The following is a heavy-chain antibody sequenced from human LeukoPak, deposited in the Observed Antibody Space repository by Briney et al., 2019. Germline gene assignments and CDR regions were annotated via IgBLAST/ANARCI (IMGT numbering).Heavy chain of an antibody. V-gene: IGHV3-21*01. D-gene: IGHD1-26*01. CDR3: ARRGYHDYSGFDY. Sequence: PGGSLRLSCAASGFTVSNNYMSWVRQAPGKGLEWVSSISGSSSDIYYADSVKGRFTISRDNAKKSLYLQMKSLRAEDTAVYYCARRGYHDYSGFDYWGQGTLVTVSS. CDR1: GFTVSNNY. CDR2: ISGSSSDI. J-gene: IGHJ4*02.